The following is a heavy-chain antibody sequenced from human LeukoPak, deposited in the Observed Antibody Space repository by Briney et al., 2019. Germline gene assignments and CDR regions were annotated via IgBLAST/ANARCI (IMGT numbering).Heavy chain of an antibody. CDR2: IYSGGST. V-gene: IGHV3-53*01. CDR1: GGSFSGYY. CDR3: ARERKSGRRIFDY. J-gene: IGHJ4*02. Sequence: PSETLSLTCAVYGGSFSGYYWSWIRQPPGKGLEWVSVIYSGGSTYYADSVKGRFTISRDNSKNTLYLQMNSLRAEDTAVYYCARERKSGRRIFDYWGQGTLVTVSS. D-gene: IGHD3-3*01.